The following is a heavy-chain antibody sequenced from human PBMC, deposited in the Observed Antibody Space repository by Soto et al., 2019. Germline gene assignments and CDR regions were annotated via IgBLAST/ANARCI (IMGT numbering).Heavy chain of an antibody. V-gene: IGHV5-10-1*01. Sequence: PGESLKISCKGSGYSFTSYWISWVRQMPGKGLEWMGRIDPSDSYTNYSPSFQGHVTISADKSISTAYLQWSSLKASDAAMYYCASQPIAVAGTLGVSNYYYGMDVWGQGTTVNVSS. CDR3: ASQPIAVAGTLGVSNYYYGMDV. CDR2: IDPSDSYT. J-gene: IGHJ6*02. D-gene: IGHD6-19*01. CDR1: GYSFTSYW.